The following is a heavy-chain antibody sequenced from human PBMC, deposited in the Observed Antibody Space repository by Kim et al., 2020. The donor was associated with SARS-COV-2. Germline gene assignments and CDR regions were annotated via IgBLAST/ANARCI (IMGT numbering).Heavy chain of an antibody. J-gene: IGHJ5*01. CDR1: GYFFSTYD. CDR2: VTPSSGNT. CDR3: ARTTSGWPNWFDS. D-gene: IGHD6-19*01. Sequence: ASVKVFCMASGYFFSTYDINWVRQASGQGLEWLGWVTPSSGNTGYAQKFQGRVTVTRDNSIRTAYLELSNLRSEDTAVYYCARTTSGWPNWFDSWGQGTL. V-gene: IGHV1-8*02.